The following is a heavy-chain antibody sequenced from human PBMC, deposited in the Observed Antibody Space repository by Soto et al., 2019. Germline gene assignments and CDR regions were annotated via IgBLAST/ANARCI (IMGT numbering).Heavy chain of an antibody. D-gene: IGHD2-15*01. CDR1: GYIFSGYW. CDR3: ARPPLPGYSIHFNS. Sequence: PGESLKISCKAAGYIFSGYWIGWVRQMPGKGLEWMGTVYPRDSDTRYSPSFQGQVTISADRSTGTAFLQWRSLKASDTALYYCARPPLPGYSIHFNSWGQGTLVTVSS. V-gene: IGHV5-51*01. J-gene: IGHJ4*02. CDR2: VYPRDSDT.